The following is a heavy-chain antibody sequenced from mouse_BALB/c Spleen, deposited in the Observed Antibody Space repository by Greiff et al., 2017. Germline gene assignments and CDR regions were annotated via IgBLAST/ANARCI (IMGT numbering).Heavy chain of an antibody. Sequence: VQLQQSGAELMKPGASVKISCKATGYTFSSYWIEWVKQRPGHGLEWIGEILPGSGSTNYNEKFKGKATFTADTSSNTAYMQLSSLTSEDSAVYYCAREGNAFAYWGQGTLVTVSA. D-gene: IGHD2-1*01. V-gene: IGHV1-9*01. CDR2: ILPGSGST. CDR3: AREGNAFAY. J-gene: IGHJ3*01. CDR1: GYTFSSYW.